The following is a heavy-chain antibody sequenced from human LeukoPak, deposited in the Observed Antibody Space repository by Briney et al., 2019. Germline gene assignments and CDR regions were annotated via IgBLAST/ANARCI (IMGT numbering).Heavy chain of an antibody. Sequence: PGGSLRLSRAASGFTFSNSAMSWVRQAPGKGLEWVSGFTRNDETTSYSDSVKGRFTISRDNYKDTLYLQMNSLTAEDTAVYYCAKVKVVGYSTFDLWGQGTLVTVSP. CDR2: FTRNDETT. CDR1: GFTFSNSA. V-gene: IGHV3-23*01. J-gene: IGHJ4*02. D-gene: IGHD3-22*01. CDR3: AKVKVVGYSTFDL.